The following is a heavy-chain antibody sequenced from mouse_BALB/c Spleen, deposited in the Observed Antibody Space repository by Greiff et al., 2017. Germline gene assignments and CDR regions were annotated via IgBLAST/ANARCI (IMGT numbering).Heavy chain of an antibody. CDR3: ARDGTTVVAMDY. CDR1: GFTFSSYA. D-gene: IGHD1-1*01. V-gene: IGHV5-9-4*01. Sequence: EVQLVESGGGLVKPGGSLKLSCAASGFTFSSYAMSWVRQSPEKRLEWVAEISSGGSYTYYPDTVTGRFTISRDNAKNTLYLEMSSLRSEDTAMYYCARDGTTVVAMDYWGQGTSVTVSS. CDR2: ISSGGSYT. J-gene: IGHJ4*01.